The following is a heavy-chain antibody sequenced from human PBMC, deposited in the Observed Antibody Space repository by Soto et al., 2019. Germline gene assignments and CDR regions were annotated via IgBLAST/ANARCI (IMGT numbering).Heavy chain of an antibody. V-gene: IGHV3-30-3*01. CDR3: ARALTRYYYDTSGYPYYYYGMDV. J-gene: IGHJ6*02. Sequence: QVQLVESGGGVVQPGRSLRLSCAASGFTFSSYAMHWVRQAPGKGLEWVAVISYDGSNKYYADSVKGRFTISRDNSKNTLYLQMSSLRAEDTAVYFCARALTRYYYDTSGYPYYYYGMDVWGQGTTVTVSS. CDR2: ISYDGSNK. D-gene: IGHD3-22*01. CDR1: GFTFSSYA.